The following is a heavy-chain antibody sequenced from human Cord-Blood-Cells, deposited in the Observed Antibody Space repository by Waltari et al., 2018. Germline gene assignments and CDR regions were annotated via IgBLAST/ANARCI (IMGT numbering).Heavy chain of an antibody. CDR3: ARVGLRRDGYNFDY. CDR2: IIPIFGTA. J-gene: IGHJ4*02. Sequence: QVQLVQSGAEVKTPGSTVKVSCKASGGTFSSYAISWVRQSPGQGLEWRGVIIPIFGTANYAQKFQGRVTITADESTSTAYMELSSLRSEDTAVYYCARVGLRRDGYNFDYWGQGTLVTVSS. V-gene: IGHV1-69*01. CDR1: GGTFSSYA. D-gene: IGHD5-12*01.